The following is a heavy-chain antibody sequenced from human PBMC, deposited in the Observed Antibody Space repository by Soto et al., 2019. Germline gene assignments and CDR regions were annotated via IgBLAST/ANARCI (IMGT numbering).Heavy chain of an antibody. Sequence: EVQLSESGGGLVQPGGSLRLSCAASGFTFSSYAMSWVRQAPGKGLEWVSVISGSGGSTYYADSVKGRFTISRDNSEITLYLEMNSLGAEDTAVYYCAKRGSGSYFDYWGQGTLVTVSS. J-gene: IGHJ4*02. CDR1: GFTFSSYA. CDR3: AKRGSGSYFDY. CDR2: ISGSGGST. V-gene: IGHV3-23*01. D-gene: IGHD3-10*01.